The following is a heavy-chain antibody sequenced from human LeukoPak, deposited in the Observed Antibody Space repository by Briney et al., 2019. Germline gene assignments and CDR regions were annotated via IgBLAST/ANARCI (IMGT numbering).Heavy chain of an antibody. CDR3: ASLYCSSISCGALDI. V-gene: IGHV3-7*01. CDR2: IKEDGSHE. Sequence: GGSLRLSCAASGFTFSSYWMNWVRQTPGKGLEWVANIKEDGSHENYVDSVKGRFTISRDNAKNSLYLQMNSLRAEDTAVYYCASLYCSSISCGALDIWGQGTMVTVYS. J-gene: IGHJ3*02. D-gene: IGHD2-2*01. CDR1: GFTFSSYW.